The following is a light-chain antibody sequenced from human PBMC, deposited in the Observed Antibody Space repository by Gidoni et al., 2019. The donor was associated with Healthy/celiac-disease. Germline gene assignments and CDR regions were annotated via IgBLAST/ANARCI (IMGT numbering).Light chain of an antibody. CDR1: QSISSY. CDR2: AAS. CDR3: QQSYSTLYT. V-gene: IGKV1-39*01. Sequence: DIKMTQSPSSLSASVGDRVTITCRVSQSISSYLNWYQQKPGKAPKLLIYAASSLQSGVPSRFSGSGSGTDFTLTISSLQPEDFATYYCQQSYSTLYTFGQGTKLEIK. J-gene: IGKJ2*01.